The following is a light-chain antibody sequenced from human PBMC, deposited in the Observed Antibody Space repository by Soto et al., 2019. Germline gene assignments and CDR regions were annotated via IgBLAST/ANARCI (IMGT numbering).Light chain of an antibody. CDR2: GAS. CDR3: RQEIHWPT. Sequence: EIVMTQSPATLSVSPGERVTLSCRASQSISSDLAWVQVKRGQAPRLLIYGASTRAPGIPARFSGSGSGTEFTLTNSSLQSADVAFDYCRQEIHWPTFGPGTKVEIK. V-gene: IGKV3-15*01. J-gene: IGKJ1*01. CDR1: QSISSD.